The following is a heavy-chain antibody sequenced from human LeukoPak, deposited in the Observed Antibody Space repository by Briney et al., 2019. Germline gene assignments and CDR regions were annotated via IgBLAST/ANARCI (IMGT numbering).Heavy chain of an antibody. CDR2: IFPSGGEI. V-gene: IGHV3-23*01. CDR1: GFTFSSYE. CDR3: ATYRQVLLPFES. J-gene: IGHJ4*02. D-gene: IGHD2-8*02. Sequence: GGSLRLSCAASGFTFSSYEMNWVRQPPGKGLEWVSSIFPSGGEIHYADSVRGRFTISRDNSKSTLSLQMNSLRAEDTAIYYCATYRQVLLPFESWGQGTLVTVSS.